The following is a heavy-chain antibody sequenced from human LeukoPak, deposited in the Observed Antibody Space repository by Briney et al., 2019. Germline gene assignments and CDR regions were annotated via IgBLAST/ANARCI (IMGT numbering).Heavy chain of an antibody. J-gene: IGHJ4*02. CDR2: IYTSGTT. D-gene: IGHD6-13*01. CDR1: GGSISSSD. CDR3: ASERLAAASMSLDS. Sequence: SATLSLTCTVSGGSISSSDRNWIRQPAGRGMEWIGRIYTSGTTTYNPSLKTQFTIALDKSKNHFHLKLITVTAADTDFYYCASERLAAASMSLDSWGQGTLVTVSS. V-gene: IGHV4-4*07.